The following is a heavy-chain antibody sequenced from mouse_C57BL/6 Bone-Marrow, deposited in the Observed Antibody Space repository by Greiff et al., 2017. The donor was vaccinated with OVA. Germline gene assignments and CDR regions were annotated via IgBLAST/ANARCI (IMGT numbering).Heavy chain of an antibody. CDR2: IRLKSDNYAT. Sequence: EVKLVESGGGLVQPGGSMKLSCVASGFTFSNYWMNWVRQSPEKGLEWVAQIRLKSDNYATHYAESVKGRFTISRDDSESSVYLQMNNLRAEDTGIYYCTGGIYYDHGWAMDYWGQGTSVTVSS. CDR1: GFTFSNYW. J-gene: IGHJ4*01. CDR3: TGGIYYDHGWAMDY. V-gene: IGHV6-3*01. D-gene: IGHD2-4*01.